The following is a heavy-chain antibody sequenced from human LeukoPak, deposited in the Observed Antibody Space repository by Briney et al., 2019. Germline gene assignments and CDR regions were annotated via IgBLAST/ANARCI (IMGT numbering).Heavy chain of an antibody. Sequence: ASVKVSCKTSGYTFTSYGISWVRQAPGQGLEWMGWISAYNGNTNYAQKVQGRVTMTTDTSTSTAYMELRSLRSDDTAVYYCARGGEYCTGVSCYWLDPWGQGTLVTVSS. J-gene: IGHJ5*02. D-gene: IGHD2-15*01. CDR2: ISAYNGNT. CDR1: GYTFTSYG. CDR3: ARGGEYCTGVSCYWLDP. V-gene: IGHV1-18*04.